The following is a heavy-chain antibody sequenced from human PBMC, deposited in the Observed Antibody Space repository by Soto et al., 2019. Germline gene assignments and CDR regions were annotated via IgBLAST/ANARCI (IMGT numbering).Heavy chain of an antibody. V-gene: IGHV3-30-3*01. CDR3: ARPGSIVGATDAFDI. J-gene: IGHJ3*02. Sequence: GGSLRLSCAASGFTFSSYAMHWVRQAPGKGLEWVAVISYDGSNKYYADSVKGRFTISRDNSKNTLYLQMNSLRAEDTAVYYCARPGSIVGATDAFDIWGQGTMVTVSS. CDR2: ISYDGSNK. D-gene: IGHD1-26*01. CDR1: GFTFSSYA.